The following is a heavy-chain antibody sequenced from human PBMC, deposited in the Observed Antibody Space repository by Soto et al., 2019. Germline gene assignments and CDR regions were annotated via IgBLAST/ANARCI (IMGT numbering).Heavy chain of an antibody. CDR2: IYYSGSI. D-gene: IGHD3-16*01. V-gene: IGHV4-59*08. J-gene: IGHJ5*02. Sequence: SETLSLTCTVSGGSISSYYWSWIRQPPGKGLEWIGYIYYSGSINYNPSLKSRVTISVDTSKNQFSLKLSSVTAADTAVYYCARARQYYDCELDPWGQGTLVTVSS. CDR3: ARARQYYDCELDP. CDR1: GGSISSYY.